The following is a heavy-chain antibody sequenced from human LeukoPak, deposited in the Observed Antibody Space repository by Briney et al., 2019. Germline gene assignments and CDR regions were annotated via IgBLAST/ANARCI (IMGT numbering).Heavy chain of an antibody. CDR2: IYHSGST. CDR3: ASAENTFNGAFDI. Sequence: SETLSLTCAVSGGSISSGGYPWSWIRQPPGKGLEWIGYIYHSGSTYYNPSLKSRVTISVDRSKNQFSLKLSSVTAADTAVYYCASAENTFNGAFDIWGQGTMVTVSS. J-gene: IGHJ3*02. V-gene: IGHV4-30-2*01. CDR1: GGSISSGGYP. D-gene: IGHD2-8*01.